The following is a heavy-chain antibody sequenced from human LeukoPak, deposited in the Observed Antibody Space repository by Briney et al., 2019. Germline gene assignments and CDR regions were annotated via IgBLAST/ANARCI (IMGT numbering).Heavy chain of an antibody. Sequence: GASVKVSCTASGYTFTSYAMHWVRQAPGQRLEWMGWINAGNGNTKYSQKFQGRVTITRNTSASTAYMELSSLRSEDTAVYYCARGGSDYYGSGRPFHPWGQGTLVTVSS. V-gene: IGHV1-3*01. CDR1: GYTFTSYA. CDR2: INAGNGNT. J-gene: IGHJ5*02. D-gene: IGHD3-10*01. CDR3: ARGGSDYYGSGRPFHP.